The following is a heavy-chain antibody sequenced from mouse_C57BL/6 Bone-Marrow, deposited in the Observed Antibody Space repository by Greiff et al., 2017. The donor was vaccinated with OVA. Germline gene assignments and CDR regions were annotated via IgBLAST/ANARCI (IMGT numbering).Heavy chain of an antibody. CDR1: GFNIKDDY. J-gene: IGHJ2*01. CDR3: TTRILDY. CDR2: IDPENGDT. Sequence: EVQLQQSGAELVRPGASVKLSCTASGFNIKDDYMHWVQQRPEQGLEWIGWIDPENGDTEYASQFQGKATITADTSSNPAYLQLSSLTSEDTAVYYCTTRILDYWGQGTTLTVSS. V-gene: IGHV14-4*01.